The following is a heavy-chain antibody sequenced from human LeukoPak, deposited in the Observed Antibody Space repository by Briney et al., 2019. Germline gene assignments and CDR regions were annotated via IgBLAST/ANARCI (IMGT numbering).Heavy chain of an antibody. CDR3: ARDKVVDSPTYSSGWNRLHNSGMDV. CDR1: GFTFSSYA. J-gene: IGHJ6*02. D-gene: IGHD6-19*01. Sequence: PGRSLRLSCAASGFTFSSYAMHWVRQAPGKGLEWVAVISYDGSNKYYADSVKGRFTISRDNSKNTLYLQMNSLRAEDTAVYYCARDKVVDSPTYSSGWNRLHNSGMDVWGQGTTVTVSS. V-gene: IGHV3-30*04. CDR2: ISYDGSNK.